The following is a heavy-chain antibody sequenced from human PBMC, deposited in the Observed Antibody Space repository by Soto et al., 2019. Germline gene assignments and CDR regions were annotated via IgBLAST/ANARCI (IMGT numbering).Heavy chain of an antibody. D-gene: IGHD2-15*01. CDR1: GFSLSTSKLD. CDR3: ARSEYSVFDF. J-gene: IGHJ4*01. Sequence: SGPTLVNYTQTLTLTRTFSGFSLSTSKLDGGWIRQPPGKALEWLALIYWDDDKRYSPFLKSGLTINNDTYKNQVVLRMTNMDPVDPATYYCARSEYSVFDFWGQGTLVTV. V-gene: IGHV2-5*02. CDR2: IYWDDDK.